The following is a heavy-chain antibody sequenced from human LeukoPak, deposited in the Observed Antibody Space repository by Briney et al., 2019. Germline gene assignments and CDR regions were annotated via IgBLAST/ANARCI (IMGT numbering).Heavy chain of an antibody. CDR1: GGSFSGYY. Sequence: PETLSLTCAVYGGSFSGYYWSWIRQPPGKGLEWIGEINHSGSTNYNPSLKSRVTISVDTSKNQFSLKLSSVTAADTAVYYCARGPYCSSTSCYSYYYYYMDVWGKGTTVTVSS. J-gene: IGHJ6*03. CDR3: ARGPYCSSTSCYSYYYYYMDV. CDR2: INHSGST. D-gene: IGHD2-2*02. V-gene: IGHV4-34*01.